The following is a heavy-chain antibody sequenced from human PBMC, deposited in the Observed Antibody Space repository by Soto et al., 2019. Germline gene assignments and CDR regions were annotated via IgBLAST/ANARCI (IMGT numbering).Heavy chain of an antibody. D-gene: IGHD1-26*01. CDR3: AGLAYSGYLHT. V-gene: IGHV4-39*02. CDR1: ADSISTSSYY. Sequence: SETMSLTCDVSADSISTSSYYWGWIRQPPGKGLEWIASIYYSGATYYNPSLQSRVTISVDTSNNRFSLTLSSLTAADTAVYFCAGLAYSGYLHTWGQGSLVTVSS. CDR2: IYYSGAT. J-gene: IGHJ1*01.